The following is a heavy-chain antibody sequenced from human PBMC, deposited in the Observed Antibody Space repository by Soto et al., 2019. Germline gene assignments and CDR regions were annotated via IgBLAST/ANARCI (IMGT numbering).Heavy chain of an antibody. CDR2: INPSDGNR. V-gene: IGHV1-18*01. CDR3: ARDRLSGYDSSGFYS. D-gene: IGHD3-22*01. CDR1: GYRFSFFG. Sequence: GASVKVSCKASGYRFSFFGINWVRQAPGQGLEWMGWINPSDGNRNFAQKFEDRVTMTTATSTNTVFLELRSLKSDDTAIYYRARDRLSGYDSSGFYSWGQGTMVTVSS. J-gene: IGHJ4*02.